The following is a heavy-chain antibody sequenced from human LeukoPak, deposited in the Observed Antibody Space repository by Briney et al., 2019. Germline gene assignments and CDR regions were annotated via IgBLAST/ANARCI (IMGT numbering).Heavy chain of an antibody. CDR3: ARDLVSASWFDP. V-gene: IGHV4-4*07. J-gene: IGHJ5*02. CDR2: IYTSGST. D-gene: IGHD5/OR15-5a*01. CDR1: GGSISSYY. Sequence: SETLSLTCTVSGGSISSYYWSWIRQPAGKGLEWIGRIYTSGSTNYNPSLKSRVTMSVDMSKNQFSLKLSSVTAADTAVYYCARDLVSASWFDPWGQGTLVTVSS.